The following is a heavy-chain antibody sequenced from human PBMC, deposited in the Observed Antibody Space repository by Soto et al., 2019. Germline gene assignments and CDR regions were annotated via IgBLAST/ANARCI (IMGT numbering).Heavy chain of an antibody. CDR1: GGSISSSSYY. Sequence: SETMSLTCTVSGGSISSSSYYWGWIRQPPGKGLEWIGSIYYSGSTYYNPSLKSRVTISVDTSKNQFSLKLSSVTAADTAVYYCARSIAAAGLDDYWGQGTLVTVSS. V-gene: IGHV4-39*01. CDR3: ARSIAAAGLDDY. J-gene: IGHJ4*02. CDR2: IYYSGST. D-gene: IGHD6-13*01.